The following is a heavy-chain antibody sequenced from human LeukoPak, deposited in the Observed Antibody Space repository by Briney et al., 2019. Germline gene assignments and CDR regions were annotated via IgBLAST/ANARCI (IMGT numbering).Heavy chain of an antibody. D-gene: IGHD1-7*01. V-gene: IGHV1-46*01. Sequence: ASVKVSCKASGYTFTSYYMHWVRQAPGQGLEWMGTINPSGGSTSYAQKFQGRVTMTRDMSTSTVYMELSSLRSEDTAVYYCARGGSYNWNYYDFDSWGQGTLVTVSS. CDR1: GYTFTSYY. CDR2: INPSGGST. CDR3: ARGGSYNWNYYDFDS. J-gene: IGHJ4*02.